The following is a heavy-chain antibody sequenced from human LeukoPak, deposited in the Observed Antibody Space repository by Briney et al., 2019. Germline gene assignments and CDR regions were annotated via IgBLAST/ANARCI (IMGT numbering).Heavy chain of an antibody. CDR3: ASGSLGDGYGVGDYYQYMDV. D-gene: IGHD5-24*01. V-gene: IGHV1-69*05. CDR1: GGTFNSYA. Sequence: SVKVSCKASGGTFNSYAISWVRQAPGQGLEWMGGITPLFGTANYAQEFQGRVTFTTDESASTAYMEVSSLRSEDTAVYYCASGSLGDGYGVGDYYQYMDVWGKGTTVTVSS. CDR2: ITPLFGTA. J-gene: IGHJ6*03.